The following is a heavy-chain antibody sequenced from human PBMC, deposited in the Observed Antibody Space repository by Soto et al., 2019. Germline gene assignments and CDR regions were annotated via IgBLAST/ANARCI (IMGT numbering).Heavy chain of an antibody. CDR2: TXYXSXWXX. D-gene: IGHD2-15*01. J-gene: IGHJ6*02. Sequence: PSQTLSLTCAISGDSVSANSAAWNWLRQSPSRXLEWXGXTXYXSXWXXXXATSVKSRINIKPDTSTNHFSLQLTSVTPDDSAVYYCAGGYGMNVWGQGTTVTVSS. CDR3: AGGYGMNV. V-gene: IGHV6-1*01. CDR1: GDSVSANSAA.